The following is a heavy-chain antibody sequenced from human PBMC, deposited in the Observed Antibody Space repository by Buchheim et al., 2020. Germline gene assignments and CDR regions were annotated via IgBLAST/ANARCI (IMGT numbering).Heavy chain of an antibody. CDR3: ARGGWIQPLNY. J-gene: IGHJ4*02. D-gene: IGHD5-18*01. V-gene: IGHV4-31*03. Sequence: QVQLQESGPGLVKPSQTLSLTCTVSGGSISSGGYYWSWIRQHPGKGLEWIGYIYYSGSTYYNPSLKSRVTISGDKTKNQFSLKLSAGTAADTAVYYCARGGWIQPLNYWGQGTL. CDR2: IYYSGST. CDR1: GGSISSGGYY.